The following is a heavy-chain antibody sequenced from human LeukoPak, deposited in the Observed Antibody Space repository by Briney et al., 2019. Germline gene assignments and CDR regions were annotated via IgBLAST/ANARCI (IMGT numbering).Heavy chain of an antibody. CDR1: GFTFSSYA. V-gene: IGHV3-64*01. CDR3: ATNYYDSSGYPPSFDY. J-gene: IGHJ4*02. D-gene: IGHD3-22*01. CDR2: ISSNGGST. Sequence: GGSLRLSCAASGFTFSSYAMHWVRQAPGKGREYVSAISSNGGSTYYANSVKGRFTISRDNSKNTLYLQMGSLRAEDMAVYYCATNYYDSSGYPPSFDYWGQGTLVTVSS.